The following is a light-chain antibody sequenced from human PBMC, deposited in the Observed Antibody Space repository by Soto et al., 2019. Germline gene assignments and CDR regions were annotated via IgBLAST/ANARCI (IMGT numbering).Light chain of an antibody. Sequence: QSVLTQPRSVSGSPGQSVTISCTGTSSDVGGYNYVSWYQQHPGKAPQLMIYDVSKRPSGVPDRFSGSKPDNTASLTISGLQAEDEADYYCCSYAGSYTLVFGTGTKVTV. J-gene: IGLJ1*01. CDR2: DVS. CDR1: SSDVGGYNY. CDR3: CSYAGSYTLV. V-gene: IGLV2-11*01.